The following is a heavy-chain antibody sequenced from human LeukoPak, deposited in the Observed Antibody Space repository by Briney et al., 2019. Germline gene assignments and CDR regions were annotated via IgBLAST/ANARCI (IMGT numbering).Heavy chain of an antibody. CDR2: ISSSSSYI. Sequence: GGSLRLSCAASGFTFSSYSMNWVRQAPGRGLEWVSSISSSSSYIYYADSVKGRFTISRDNAKNSLYLQMNSLRAEDTAVYHCARYNSPMSIVGAAREADYWGQGTLVTVSS. CDR3: ARYNSPMSIVGAAREADY. V-gene: IGHV3-21*01. CDR1: GFTFSSYS. J-gene: IGHJ4*02. D-gene: IGHD1-26*01.